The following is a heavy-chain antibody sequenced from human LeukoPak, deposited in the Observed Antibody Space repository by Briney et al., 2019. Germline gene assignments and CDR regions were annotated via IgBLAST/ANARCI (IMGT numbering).Heavy chain of an antibody. CDR2: ISSGGSTV. CDR1: GFTFSSYE. J-gene: IGHJ4*02. V-gene: IGHV3-48*03. CDR3: ARAFYGDLDY. Sequence: QPGGSLRLSCAASGFTFSSYEINWVRQAPGKGLEWVSYISSGGSTVYYADSVKGRFTISRDNAKNSLYLQMSSLRAEDTAVYYCARAFYGDLDYWGQGTLVTVSS. D-gene: IGHD4-17*01.